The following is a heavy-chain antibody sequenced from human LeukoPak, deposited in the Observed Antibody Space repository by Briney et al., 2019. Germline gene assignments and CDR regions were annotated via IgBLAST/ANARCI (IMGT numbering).Heavy chain of an antibody. CDR1: GFTFSSYG. Sequence: HPGGSLRLSCAASGFTFSSYGMHWVRQAPGKGLEWVAFIRYDGSNKYYADSVKGRFTISRDNSKNTLYLQMNSLRAEDTAVYYCAKDYVRSYGFAVYYFDYWGQGTLVTVSS. J-gene: IGHJ4*02. V-gene: IGHV3-30*02. D-gene: IGHD5-18*01. CDR2: IRYDGSNK. CDR3: AKDYVRSYGFAVYYFDY.